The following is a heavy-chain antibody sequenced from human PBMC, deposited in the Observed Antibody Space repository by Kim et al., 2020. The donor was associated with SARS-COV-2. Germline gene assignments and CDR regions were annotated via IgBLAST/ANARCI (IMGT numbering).Heavy chain of an antibody. V-gene: IGHV4-34*01. J-gene: IGHJ1*01. CDR1: GGSFSGYY. Sequence: SETLSLTCAVSGGSFSGYYWNWIRQSPGKGLEWIGEINHSGSSRYNPSLKSRVTISVDTSKNQFSLKLRSVTAADTAVYYCARDKMRDSHAAIHCWGQGT. CDR3: ARDKMRDSHAAIHC. D-gene: IGHD2-15*01. CDR2: INHSGSS.